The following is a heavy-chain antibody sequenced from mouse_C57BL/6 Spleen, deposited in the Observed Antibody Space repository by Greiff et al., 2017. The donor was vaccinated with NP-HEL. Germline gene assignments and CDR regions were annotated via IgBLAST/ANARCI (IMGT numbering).Heavy chain of an antibody. D-gene: IGHD1-1*02. J-gene: IGHJ4*01. Sequence: QVQLKESGPGLVQPSQSLSITCTVSGFSLTSYGVHWVRQSPGKGLEWLGVIWSGGSTDYNAAFISRLSISKDNSKSQVFFKMNSLQADDTAIYYCARRGGGGTRYYAMDYWGQGTSVTVSS. CDR1: GFSLTSYG. CDR3: ARRGGGGTRYYAMDY. V-gene: IGHV2-2*01. CDR2: IWSGGST.